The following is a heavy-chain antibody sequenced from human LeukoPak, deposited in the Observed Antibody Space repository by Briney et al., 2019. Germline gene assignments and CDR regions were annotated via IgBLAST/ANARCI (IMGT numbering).Heavy chain of an antibody. Sequence: GGSLRLSCAASGFTFSSYEMNWVRQAPGKGLEWVANIKQDGSEKYYVDSVKGRFTISRDNAKNSLYLQMNSLRAEDTAVYYCARDSHIVVAFDYWGQGTLVTVSS. CDR1: GFTFSSYE. V-gene: IGHV3-7*01. CDR3: ARDSHIVVAFDY. CDR2: IKQDGSEK. J-gene: IGHJ4*02. D-gene: IGHD2-15*01.